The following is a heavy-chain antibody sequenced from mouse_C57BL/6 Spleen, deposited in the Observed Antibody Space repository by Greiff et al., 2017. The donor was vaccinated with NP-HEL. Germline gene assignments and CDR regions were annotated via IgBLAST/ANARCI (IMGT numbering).Heavy chain of an antibody. CDR3: ASPLMVTTRYYYAMDY. CDR2: IDPSDSYT. D-gene: IGHD2-2*01. J-gene: IGHJ4*01. CDR1: GYTFTSYW. Sequence: QVQLQQPGAELVRPGTSVKLSCKASGYTFTSYWMHWVKQRPGQGLEWIGVIDPSDSYTNYNQKFKGKATLTVDTSSSTAYMQLSSLTSEDSAVYYFASPLMVTTRYYYAMDYWGQGTSVTVSS. V-gene: IGHV1-59*01.